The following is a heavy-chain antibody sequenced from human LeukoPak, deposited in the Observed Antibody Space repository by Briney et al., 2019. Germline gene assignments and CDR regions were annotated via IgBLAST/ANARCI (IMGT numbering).Heavy chain of an antibody. D-gene: IGHD6-6*01. J-gene: IGHJ4*02. Sequence: GSLRHSRAASGITLSSYADSWVRPAPGKGLEWVSAIICRGGSTYYTDSLKGRFTISREHSRKPLYLQMNRLRAEATAVEYCAKDGLEYSSSPRGYYFDYWGQGTMVTVSP. V-gene: IGHV3-23*01. CDR2: IICRGGST. CDR3: AKDGLEYSSSPRGYYFDY. CDR1: GITLSSYA.